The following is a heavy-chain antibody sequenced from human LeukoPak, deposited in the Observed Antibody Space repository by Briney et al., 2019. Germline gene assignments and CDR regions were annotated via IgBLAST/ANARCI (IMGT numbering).Heavy chain of an antibody. CDR1: GFTFSSYG. V-gene: IGHV3-30*02. CDR3: AKDREEVATIDY. Sequence: GGSLRLSCAASGFTFSSYGMHWVRQAPGKGLEWVAFIRYDGSNKYYAGSVKGRFTISRDNSKNTLYLQMNSLRAEDTAVYYCAKDREEVATIDYWGQGTLVTVSS. J-gene: IGHJ4*02. D-gene: IGHD5-12*01. CDR2: IRYDGSNK.